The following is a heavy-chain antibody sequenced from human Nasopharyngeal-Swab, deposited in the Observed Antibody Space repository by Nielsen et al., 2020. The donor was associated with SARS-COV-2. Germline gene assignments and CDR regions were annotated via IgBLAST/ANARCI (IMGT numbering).Heavy chain of an antibody. V-gene: IGHV4-38-2*02. J-gene: IGHJ4*02. CDR1: GYSISSGYY. Sequence: SESLSLTCTASGYSISSGYYWGWIRQHPGKGLEWIVSIYYSGSTYYNPSLTSRATISVDTSKNQFSLKLSSVTAADTAVYYCARQVAAAEYGYFDYWGQGTLVTVSS. CDR2: IYYSGST. CDR3: ARQVAAAEYGYFDY. D-gene: IGHD2-15*01.